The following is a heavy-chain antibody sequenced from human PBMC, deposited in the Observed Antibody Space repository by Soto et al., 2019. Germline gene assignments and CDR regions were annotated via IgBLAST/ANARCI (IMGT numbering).Heavy chain of an antibody. J-gene: IGHJ4*02. CDR1: GFTVSSNY. CDR2: IFSGGTT. CDR3: ARETVPPSYHYYDC. D-gene: IGHD2-2*01. Sequence: EVQLVETGGGLIQPGGSLRLSCAASGFTVSSNYMSWVRQAPGRGLEWVSTIFSGGTTHYADSVKGRFTISRDSSKNTLYLQMNSLRAEDTAIYYCARETVPPSYHYYDCWGQRTLVTVSS. V-gene: IGHV3-53*02.